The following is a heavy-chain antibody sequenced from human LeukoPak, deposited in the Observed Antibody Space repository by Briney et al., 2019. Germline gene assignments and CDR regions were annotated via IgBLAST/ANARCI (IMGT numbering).Heavy chain of an antibody. Sequence: GSLILSCAASGLTFSSYAMSWVRQAPGKGLEWVSAISGSGGSTYYADSVKGRFTISRDNSKNTLYLQMTRLRAEDTAVYYCAKSIHLEAKSFASSDPRKLVTASS. CDR2: ISGSGGST. CDR1: GLTFSSYA. V-gene: IGHV3-23*01. CDR3: AKSIHLEAKSFAS. J-gene: IGHJ4*02. D-gene: IGHD5-12*01.